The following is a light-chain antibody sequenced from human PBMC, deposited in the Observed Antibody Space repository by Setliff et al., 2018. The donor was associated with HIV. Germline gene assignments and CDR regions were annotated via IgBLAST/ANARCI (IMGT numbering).Light chain of an antibody. CDR1: SSDVGAYNS. CDR2: EVS. V-gene: IGLV2-14*01. CDR3: SSYTTIDTRV. J-gene: IGLJ1*01. Sequence: QSALAQPASVSGSPGQSITISCTGTSSDVGAYNSVSWYQQHPGRAPKLIIYEVSNRPSGLSDRFSGSKSDDTASLPISGLQAEDEADYYCSSYTTIDTRVFGTGTKVTVL.